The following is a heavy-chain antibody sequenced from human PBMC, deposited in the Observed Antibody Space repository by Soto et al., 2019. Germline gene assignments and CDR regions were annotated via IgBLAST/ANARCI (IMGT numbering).Heavy chain of an antibody. CDR2: IIPIFGTA. J-gene: IGHJ6*02. CDR3: ARAASGGYYYYYGMDV. V-gene: IGHV1-69*13. Sequence: SVKVSCKASGGTFSSYAISWVRQAPGQGLEWMGGIIPIFGTANYAQKFQGRVTITADESTSTAYMELSSLRSEDTAVYYCARAASGGYYYYYGMDVWGQGTTVTVSS. D-gene: IGHD3-10*01. CDR1: GGTFSSYA.